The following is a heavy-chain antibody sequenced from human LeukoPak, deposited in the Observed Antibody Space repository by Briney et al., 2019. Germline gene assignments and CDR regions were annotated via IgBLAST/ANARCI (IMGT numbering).Heavy chain of an antibody. CDR1: GYTFTSYD. J-gene: IGHJ4*02. V-gene: IGHV1-8*01. CDR2: MNPNSGNT. D-gene: IGHD3-10*01. CDR3: ARGPPMVRGVIAH. Sequence: ASVKVSCKASGYTFTSYDVNWVRQATGQGLEWMGWMNPNSGNTGYAQKFQGRVTMTRNTSISTAYMELSSLRSEDTAVYYCARGPPMVRGVIAHWGQGTLVTVSS.